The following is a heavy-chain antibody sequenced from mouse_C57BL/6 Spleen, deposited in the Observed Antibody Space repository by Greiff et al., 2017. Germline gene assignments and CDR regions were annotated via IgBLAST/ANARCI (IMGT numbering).Heavy chain of an antibody. CDR1: GYTFTNYW. V-gene: IGHV1-63*01. Sequence: VQLQQSGAELVRPGTSVKMSCKASGYTFTNYWIGWAKQRPGHGLEWIGDIYPGGGYTNYNEQFKGKATLTADKSSSTAYMQFSSLTSEDSAIYYCARSYYGSSWYFDVWGTGTTVTVSS. CDR3: ARSYYGSSWYFDV. CDR2: IYPGGGYT. D-gene: IGHD1-1*01. J-gene: IGHJ1*03.